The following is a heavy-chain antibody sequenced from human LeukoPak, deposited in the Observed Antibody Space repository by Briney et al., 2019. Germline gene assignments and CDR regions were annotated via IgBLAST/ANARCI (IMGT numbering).Heavy chain of an antibody. Sequence: SDTLYLTCTASGYSFSSGYYWGWIRQPPGRVLEWIVSNYHSGSTYYNQSLKSRVTISVDTSKNQFSLKLSSLTAADTAVYYCARCHDYSNFFDPWRQGTRVTVSS. CDR3: ARCHDYSNFFDP. J-gene: IGHJ5*02. V-gene: IGHV4-38-2*02. CDR2: NYHSGST. CDR1: GYSFSSGYY. D-gene: IGHD4-11*01.